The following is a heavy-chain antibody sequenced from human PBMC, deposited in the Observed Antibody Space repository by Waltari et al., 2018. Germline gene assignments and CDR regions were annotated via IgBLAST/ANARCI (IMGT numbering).Heavy chain of an antibody. J-gene: IGHJ4*02. V-gene: IGHV4-30-2*01. CDR2: IYHSGST. D-gene: IGHD2-15*01. CDR3: ARSLAYGGKSPAADY. CDR1: GGSIRSGGSS. Sequence: QLQLQESGSGLVKPSQTLSLTCAVSGGSIRSGGSSCSWLRSPPGKGLEWIGYIYHSGSTYYNPSLKSRVTISVDRSKNQFSLKLSSVTAADTAVYYCARSLAYGGKSPAADYWGQGTLVTVSS.